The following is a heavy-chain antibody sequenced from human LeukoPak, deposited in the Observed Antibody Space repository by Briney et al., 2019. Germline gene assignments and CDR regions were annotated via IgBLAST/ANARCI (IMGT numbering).Heavy chain of an antibody. CDR2: ISGSGGST. CDR1: RCTFSSYA. V-gene: IGHV3-23*01. J-gene: IGHJ4*02. D-gene: IGHD6-19*01. Sequence: GGSLRLCCAASRCTFSSYAMSWVRQAPGKGLEWVSAISGSGGSTYYADSVKGRFTISRDNSKNTLYLQMNSLRAEDTAVYYCAKITTPLVAGSIDYWGQGTLVTVSS. CDR3: AKITTPLVAGSIDY.